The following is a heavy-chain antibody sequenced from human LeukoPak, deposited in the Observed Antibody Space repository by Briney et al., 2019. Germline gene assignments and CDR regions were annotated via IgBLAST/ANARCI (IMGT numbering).Heavy chain of an antibody. CDR2: INHSGST. Sequence: SETLSLTCAVYGGSFSGYYWSWIRQPPGKGLEWIGEINHSGSTNYNPSLKSRVTISVDTSKNQFSLKLSSVTAADTAVYYCASSGSHNWFDPWGQGTLVTASS. CDR3: ASSGSHNWFDP. J-gene: IGHJ5*02. CDR1: GGSFSGYY. D-gene: IGHD1-26*01. V-gene: IGHV4-34*01.